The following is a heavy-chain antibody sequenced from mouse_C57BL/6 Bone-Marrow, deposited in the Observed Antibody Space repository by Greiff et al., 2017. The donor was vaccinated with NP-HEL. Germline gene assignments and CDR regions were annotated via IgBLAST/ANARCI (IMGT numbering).Heavy chain of an antibody. CDR3: AGYYGSKVAY. CDR2: IHPNSGST. D-gene: IGHD1-1*01. Sequence: QVQLQQPGAELVKPGASVKLSCKASGYTFTSYWMHWVKQRPGQGLEWIGMIHPNSGSTNYNEKFKSKATLTVDKSSSTAYMQRSSLTSEDSAVYYCAGYYGSKVAYWGQGTLVTVSA. J-gene: IGHJ3*01. V-gene: IGHV1-64*01. CDR1: GYTFTSYW.